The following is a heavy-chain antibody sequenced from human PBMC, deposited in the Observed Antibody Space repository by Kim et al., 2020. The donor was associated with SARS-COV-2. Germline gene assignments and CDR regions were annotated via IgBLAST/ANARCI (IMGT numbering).Heavy chain of an antibody. CDR1: GDSVSSNSAA. CDR2: TYYRSKWYN. V-gene: IGHV6-1*01. CDR3: ARNSGSYYERDWYFDL. Sequence: SQTLSLTRAISGDSVSSNSAAWNWIRQSPSRGLEWLGRTYYRSKWYNDYAVSVKSRITINPDTSKNQFSLQLNSVTPEDTAVYYCARNSGSYYERDWYFDLWGRGTLVTVSS. J-gene: IGHJ2*01. D-gene: IGHD1-26*01.